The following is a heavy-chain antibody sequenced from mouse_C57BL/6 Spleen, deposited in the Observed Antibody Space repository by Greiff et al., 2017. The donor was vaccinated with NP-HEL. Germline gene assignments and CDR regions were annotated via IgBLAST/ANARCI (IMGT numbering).Heavy chain of an antibody. V-gene: IGHV1-52*01. CDR3: ARSTTVVAAGYFDY. CDR2: IDPSDSYT. Sequence: QVQLQQPGAELVRPGSSVKLSCKASGYTFTSYWMHWVKQRPIQGLEWIGNIDPSDSYTHYNQKFKDKATLTVDKSSSTAYMQLSSLTTEDSAVYYWARSTTVVAAGYFDYWGQGTTLTVSS. D-gene: IGHD1-1*01. J-gene: IGHJ2*01. CDR1: GYTFTSYW.